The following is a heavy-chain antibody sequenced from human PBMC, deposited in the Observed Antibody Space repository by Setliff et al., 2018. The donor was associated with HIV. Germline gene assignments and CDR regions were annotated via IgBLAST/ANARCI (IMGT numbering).Heavy chain of an antibody. J-gene: IGHJ4*02. V-gene: IGHV3-73*01. Sequence: GESLKISCAASGFTFSGSAIHWVRQASGKGLEWVGRIRSKPKSYATAYAASVQGRFTISRDDSKNTAYLQLNSLKAEDTAVYYCTRVSGELPLDYWGQGTLVTVSS. CDR1: GFTFSGSA. CDR2: IRSKPKSYAT. D-gene: IGHD2-15*01. CDR3: TRVSGELPLDY.